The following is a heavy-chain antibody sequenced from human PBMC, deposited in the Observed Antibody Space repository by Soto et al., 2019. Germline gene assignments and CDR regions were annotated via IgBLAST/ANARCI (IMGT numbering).Heavy chain of an antibody. CDR1: GFTFSSHA. Sequence: PGGSLRLSCAASGFTFSSHAMHWVRQAPGKGLEWVAVTSFDGSDKYYADSVKGRFTISRDSFKNTLYLQMNSLRAEDTAVYYCASLTGTTRYYYGMDVWGQGTTVTVSS. V-gene: IGHV3-30-3*01. D-gene: IGHD1-7*01. CDR3: ASLTGTTRYYYGMDV. J-gene: IGHJ6*02. CDR2: TSFDGSDK.